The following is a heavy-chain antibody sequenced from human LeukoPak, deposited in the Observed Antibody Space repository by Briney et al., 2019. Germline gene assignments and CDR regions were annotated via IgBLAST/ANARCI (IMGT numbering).Heavy chain of an antibody. CDR1: GGSISSGDYY. CDR2: IYYSGST. Sequence: SQTLSLTCTVSGGSISSGDYYWSWLRQPPGKGLEWIGYIYYSGSTYYNPSLKRRVTISVDTSKNKFSLKLSSVTAADTAVYYCARGLYYDFWSGYLYGMDVWGQGNTVTVSS. V-gene: IGHV4-30-4*01. D-gene: IGHD3-3*01. J-gene: IGHJ6*01. CDR3: ARGLYYDFWSGYLYGMDV.